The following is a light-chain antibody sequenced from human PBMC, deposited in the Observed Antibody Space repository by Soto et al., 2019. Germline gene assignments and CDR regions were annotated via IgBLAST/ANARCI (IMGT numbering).Light chain of an antibody. CDR1: QSVSSS. CDR3: QQYKNWLTWT. Sequence: IVMTQSPSTLSVSPGERATLSCMASQSVSSSLAWYQHKPGQAPRLLIYGASTRATGIPARFSGSGSGTEFTLTISSLQSEDFAVYYCQQYKNWLTWTFGQGTKVDI. CDR2: GAS. V-gene: IGKV3-15*01. J-gene: IGKJ1*01.